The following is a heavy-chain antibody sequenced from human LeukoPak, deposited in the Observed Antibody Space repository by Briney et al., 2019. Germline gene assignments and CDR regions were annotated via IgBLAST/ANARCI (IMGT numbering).Heavy chain of an antibody. J-gene: IGHJ1*01. D-gene: IGHD3-9*01. CDR2: MNPNSGNT. CDR3: ARVIRVGILTVREYFQH. CDR1: GYTFTSYD. Sequence: ASVKVSCKASGYTFTSYDINWVRRATGQGLEWMGWMNPNSGNTGYAQKFQGRVTMTRNTSISTAYMELSSLRSEDTAVYYCARVIRVGILTVREYFQHWGQGTLVTVSS. V-gene: IGHV1-8*01.